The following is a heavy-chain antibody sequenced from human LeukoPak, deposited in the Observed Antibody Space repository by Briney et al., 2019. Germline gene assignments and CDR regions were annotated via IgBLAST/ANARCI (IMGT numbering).Heavy chain of an antibody. CDR3: AGIYDSSGYNYFDY. J-gene: IGHJ4*02. CDR2: ISYSGRT. CDR1: GDSIIRSYCY. V-gene: IGHV4-39*02. D-gene: IGHD3-22*01. Sequence: SETLSLTCTVSGDSIIRSYCYWGWIRQAPGKGLEWIGSISYSGRTHYNPSLKSRVTISADTSKNHFSLKLRSVTAADTALYYCAGIYDSSGYNYFDYWGQGTLVTVSS.